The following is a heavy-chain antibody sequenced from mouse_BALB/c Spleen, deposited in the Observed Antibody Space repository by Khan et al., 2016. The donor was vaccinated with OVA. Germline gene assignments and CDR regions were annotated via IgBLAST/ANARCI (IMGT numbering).Heavy chain of an antibody. CDR2: INPHIGET. D-gene: IGHD1-1*01. Sequence: VQLQQSGPELVRPGASVKISCTASGYSFTGYFMNWVMQSHGKSLEWIGRINPHIGETFYNQRFKDKATLTLDESSSTAHMELRSLTSEDSAVYYCTRIYRSDFDYWGQGTMLTVSS. CDR3: TRIYRSDFDY. J-gene: IGHJ2*01. V-gene: IGHV1-20*01. CDR1: GYSFTGYF.